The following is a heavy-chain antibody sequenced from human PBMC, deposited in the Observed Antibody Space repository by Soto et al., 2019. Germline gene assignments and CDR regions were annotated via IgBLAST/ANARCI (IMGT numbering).Heavy chain of an antibody. CDR3: ARAPDYGDYDGYFDY. D-gene: IGHD4-17*01. CDR1: GYIFTSYG. J-gene: IGHJ4*02. Sequence: GASVKVSCKASGYIFTSYGISWVRQAPGQGLEWMGWISAYNGNTNYAQKLQGRVTMTTDTSTSTAYMELRSLRSDDTAVYYCARAPDYGDYDGYFDYWGQGSLVTVSS. CDR2: ISAYNGNT. V-gene: IGHV1-18*01.